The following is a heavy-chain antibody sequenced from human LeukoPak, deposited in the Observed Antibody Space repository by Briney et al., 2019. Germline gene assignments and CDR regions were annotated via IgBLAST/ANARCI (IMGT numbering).Heavy chain of an antibody. V-gene: IGHV3-9*01. CDR3: ARGNRDTSGFYYYYGMDV. J-gene: IGHJ6*02. Sequence: GRSLRLSCAASGFTFDDYAMFWVRQATGEGLECVSGISWDSRNIGYAASVKGRFTVSRDNGKNSLYLQINSLRVEDTALYYCARGNRDTSGFYYYYGMDVWGQGTTVSVSS. CDR1: GFTFDDYA. D-gene: IGHD6-19*01. CDR2: ISWDSRNI.